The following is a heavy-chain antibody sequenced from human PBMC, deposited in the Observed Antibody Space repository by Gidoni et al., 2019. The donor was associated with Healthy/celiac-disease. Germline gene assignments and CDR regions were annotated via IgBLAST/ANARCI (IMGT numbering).Heavy chain of an antibody. V-gene: IGHV1-69*01. Sequence: QVQLVQSGAEVKKPGSSVKVSCKASGGTFSSYAISWVRQAPGQGLEWMGGIIPIFGTANYAQKFQGRVTITADESTSTAYMELSSLRSEDTAVYYCARDRRRKTHERSSLAYYYYGMDVWGQGTTVTVSS. CDR3: ARDRRRKTHERSSLAYYYYGMDV. J-gene: IGHJ6*02. CDR2: IIPIFGTA. CDR1: GGTFSSYA.